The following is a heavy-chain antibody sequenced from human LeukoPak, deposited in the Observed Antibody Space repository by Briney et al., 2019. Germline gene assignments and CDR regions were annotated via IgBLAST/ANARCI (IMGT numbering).Heavy chain of an antibody. CDR3: ARGNSSWYQTCFDY. Sequence: PSETLSLTCTVSGGSISSYYWSWIRQPPGKGLEWIGYIYYSGSTNYNPSLKSRVTISVDTSKNQFSLKLSSVTAADTAVYYCARGNSSWYQTCFDYWGQGTLVTVSS. CDR1: GGSISSYY. D-gene: IGHD6-13*01. CDR2: IYYSGST. V-gene: IGHV4-59*01. J-gene: IGHJ4*02.